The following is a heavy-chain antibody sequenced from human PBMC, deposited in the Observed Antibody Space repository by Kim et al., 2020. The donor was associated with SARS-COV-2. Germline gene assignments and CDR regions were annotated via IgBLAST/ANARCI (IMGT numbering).Heavy chain of an antibody. Sequence: PSLKRRATISVDTSKNPFSLRLSSVTAADTAVYYCAGDTHIWFGESPFDPWGQGTLVTVSS. J-gene: IGHJ5*02. V-gene: IGHV4-30-2*04. D-gene: IGHD3-10*01. CDR3: AGDTHIWFGESPFDP.